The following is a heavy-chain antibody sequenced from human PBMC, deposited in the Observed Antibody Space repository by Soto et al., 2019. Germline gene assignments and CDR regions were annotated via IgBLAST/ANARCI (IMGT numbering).Heavy chain of an antibody. CDR2: ISSSSSTI. J-gene: IGHJ4*02. D-gene: IGHD3-22*01. Sequence: GGSLRLSCAASGFTFSSYSMNWVRQAPGKGLEWASYISSSSSTIYYADSVKGRFTISRDNAKNSLYLQMNSLRDEDTAVYYCARHGYYYDSSGYPSYDYWGQGTLVTVSS. CDR1: GFTFSSYS. CDR3: ARHGYYYDSSGYPSYDY. V-gene: IGHV3-48*02.